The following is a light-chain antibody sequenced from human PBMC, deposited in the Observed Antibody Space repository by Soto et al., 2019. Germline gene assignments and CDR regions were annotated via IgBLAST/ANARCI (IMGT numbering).Light chain of an antibody. J-gene: IGKJ1*01. CDR1: QSVSSSY. CDR2: GAF. CDR3: QQYGTSPRT. Sequence: EIVLTQSPGTLSLSPWESATLSCRTSQSVSSSYLAWYQQKPGQAPRLLSYGAFNRATGIPARFSGSASGTDFTLTISRLEPEDFAVYYCQQYGTSPRTFGQGTKVDIK. V-gene: IGKV3-20*01.